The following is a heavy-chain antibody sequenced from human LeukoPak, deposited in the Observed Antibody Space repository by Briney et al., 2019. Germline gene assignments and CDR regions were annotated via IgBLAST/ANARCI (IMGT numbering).Heavy chain of an antibody. D-gene: IGHD1-1*01. Sequence: GASVKVSCKASGYPFTGYFIHWVRQAPGQGLEWMGWIHPPSGRTDSAQKFQGRVTMTRDTSISTAYMELKRLRSDDTAVYYCARLGTEPHPWGQGTLVTVSS. CDR1: GYPFTGYF. J-gene: IGHJ5*02. V-gene: IGHV1-2*02. CDR3: ARLGTEPHP. CDR2: IHPPSGRT.